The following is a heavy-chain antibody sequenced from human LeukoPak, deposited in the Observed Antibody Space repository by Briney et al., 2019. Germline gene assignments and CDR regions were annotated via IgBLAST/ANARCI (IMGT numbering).Heavy chain of an antibody. V-gene: IGHV3-23*01. J-gene: IGHJ4*02. CDR1: GFTFSSYA. CDR3: AKVAYYDILTGYMYYFDY. CDR2: ISGSGGST. Sequence: GESLKISCAASGFTFSSYAMSWVRQAPGKGLEWVSAISGSGGSTYYADSVKGRFTISRDNSKNTLYLQMNSLRAEDTAVYYCAKVAYYDILTGYMYYFDYWGQGTLVTVSS. D-gene: IGHD3-9*01.